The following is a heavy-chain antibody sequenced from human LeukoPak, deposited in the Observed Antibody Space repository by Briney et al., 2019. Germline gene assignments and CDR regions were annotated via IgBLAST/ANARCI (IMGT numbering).Heavy chain of an antibody. Sequence: GGSLRLSCAASGFTFSSYGMHWVRQAPGKGLEWVAVISYDGSNKYYADSVKGRFTISRDNSKNTLYLQMNSLRAEDTAVYYCAKSGPQTRIYGMDVRGQGTTVTVSS. CDR1: GFTFSSYG. J-gene: IGHJ6*02. V-gene: IGHV3-30*18. CDR3: AKSGPQTRIYGMDV. D-gene: IGHD2-15*01. CDR2: ISYDGSNK.